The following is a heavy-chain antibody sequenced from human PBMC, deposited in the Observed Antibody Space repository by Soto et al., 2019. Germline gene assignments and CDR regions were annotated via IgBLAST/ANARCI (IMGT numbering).Heavy chain of an antibody. CDR3: ARDFTAGATYSGPSYYAMDV. J-gene: IGHJ6*02. V-gene: IGHV3-33*01. CDR1: GFTFSTYG. Sequence: PGGSLRVSCAASGFTFSTYGMHWVRQAPGKWLEWVAGIRYDGSNQYYADSVNGQFTISRDNSKNTLYMQMDSLRADDTAVYYCARDFTAGATYSGPSYYAMDVWGQGTTVTVSS. CDR2: IRYDGSNQ. D-gene: IGHD1-26*01.